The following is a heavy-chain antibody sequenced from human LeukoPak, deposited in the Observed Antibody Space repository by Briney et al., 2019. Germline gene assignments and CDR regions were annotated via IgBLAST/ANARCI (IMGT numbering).Heavy chain of an antibody. CDR2: INTDGSST. D-gene: IGHD5-18*01. V-gene: IGHV3-74*01. CDR1: GFTFSNYW. J-gene: IGHJ4*02. CDR3: ASTTMAIPGGY. Sequence: PGGSLRLSCAASGFTFSNYWMHWVRQAPGKGLVWVSRINTDGSSTNYADSVKGRFTISRDNARNTLYLQMNSLRGEDTAVYYCASTTMAIPGGYWGQGTLVTVSS.